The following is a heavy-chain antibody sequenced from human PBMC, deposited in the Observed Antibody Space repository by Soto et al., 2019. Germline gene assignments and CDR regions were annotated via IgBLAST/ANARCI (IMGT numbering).Heavy chain of an antibody. CDR1: GYTFTSYY. D-gene: IGHD6-19*01. Sequence: SAKGSCQASGYTFTSYYMHWVRQAPGQGLEWMGWINPNSGGTNYAQKFQGRVTMTRDTSISTAYMELSRLRSDDTAVYYCARIRTSSGWYRWFDPWGQGTLVPVSS. J-gene: IGHJ5*02. V-gene: IGHV1-2*02. CDR2: INPNSGGT. CDR3: ARIRTSSGWYRWFDP.